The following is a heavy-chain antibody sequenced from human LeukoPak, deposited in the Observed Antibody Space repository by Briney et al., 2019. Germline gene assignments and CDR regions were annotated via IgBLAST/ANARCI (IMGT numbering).Heavy chain of an antibody. J-gene: IGHJ4*02. CDR1: GGSLSSGSYY. CDR3: AGAFDY. CDR2: IYTSGTT. V-gene: IGHV4-61*02. Sequence: SETLSLTCTVSGGSLSSGSYYWSWIRQPAGKGLEWIGRIYTSGTTNYSPSLKSRVTISVDTSKNQFSLKLSSVTAADTAMYYCAGAFDYWGQGTLVTVSS.